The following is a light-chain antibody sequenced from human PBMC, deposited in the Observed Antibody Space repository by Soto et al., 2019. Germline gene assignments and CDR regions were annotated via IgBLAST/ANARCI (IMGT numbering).Light chain of an antibody. CDR2: AVD. CDR1: SSVVGGYNS. J-gene: IGLJ1*01. Sequence: QSGLTQPRSVSGSPGQSVTIYCTGTSSVVGGYNSFSWYQHHTAKPPNLMIYAVDKRPSGVPGRFSGSKSGITASLTISVLQAEDDADYYCCSNACSYPFVFGTGTKATVL. V-gene: IGLV2-11*01. CDR3: CSNACSYPFV.